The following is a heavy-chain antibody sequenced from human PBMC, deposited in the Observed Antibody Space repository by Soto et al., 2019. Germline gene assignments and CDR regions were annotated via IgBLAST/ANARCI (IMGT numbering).Heavy chain of an antibody. CDR3: AKVGGYCSRRCFYDC. CDR1: GFTFSSYG. J-gene: IGHJ4*02. V-gene: IGHV3-30*18. Sequence: PGVSLRLSCAASGFTFSSYGMHWVRQAPGKGLEWVAVISYDGSNKYYADSVKGRFTISRDNSKNTLYLQMNSLRAEDTAVYYCAKVGGYCSRRCFYDCWGQGAQVTVSS. D-gene: IGHD6-25*01. CDR2: ISYDGSNK.